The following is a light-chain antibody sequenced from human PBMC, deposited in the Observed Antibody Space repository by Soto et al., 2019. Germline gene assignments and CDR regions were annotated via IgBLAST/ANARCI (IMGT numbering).Light chain of an antibody. V-gene: IGLV2-8*01. J-gene: IGLJ2*01. CDR2: DVS. Sequence: QSVLTQPPSASGSPGQSVTISCTGTSGDVGAYNYVSWYQQHPGKAPKLMIYDVSKRPSGVPDRFSGSKSGNTASLTVSGLQSEDEGDYYCSSYVGSNAVVFGGGTKLTVL. CDR1: SGDVGAYNY. CDR3: SSYVGSNAVV.